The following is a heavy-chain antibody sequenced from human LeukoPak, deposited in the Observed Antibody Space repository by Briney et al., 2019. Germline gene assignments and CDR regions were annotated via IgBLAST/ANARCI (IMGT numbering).Heavy chain of an antibody. J-gene: IGHJ6*03. CDR1: GGSISSGGYY. CDR3: ARNPLYYYYMDV. CDR2: IYYSGST. V-gene: IGHV4-31*03. Sequence: PSQTLSLTCTVSGGSISSGGYYWSWIRQDPGKGLEWIGYIYYSGSTYYNPSLKSRITISVDTSRNQFSLKLSSVTAADTAVYYCARNPLYYYYMDVWGKGTTVTVSS.